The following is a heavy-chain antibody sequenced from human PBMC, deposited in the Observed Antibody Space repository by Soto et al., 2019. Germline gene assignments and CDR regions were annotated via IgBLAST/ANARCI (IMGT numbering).Heavy chain of an antibody. CDR3: AKVTGSSSYFDY. CDR2: ISGSGGST. D-gene: IGHD6-6*01. J-gene: IGHJ4*02. V-gene: IGHV3-23*01. CDR1: GFTFSSYA. Sequence: EVQLLESGGGLVQPGGSLRLSCAASGFTFSSYAMSWVHQAPGKGLEWVSAISGSGGSTYYADSVKGRFTISRDNSKNTLYLQMNSLRAEDTAVYYCAKVTGSSSYFDYWGQGTLVTVSS.